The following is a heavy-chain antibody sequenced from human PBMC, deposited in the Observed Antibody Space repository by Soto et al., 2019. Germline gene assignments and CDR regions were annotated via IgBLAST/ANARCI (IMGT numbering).Heavy chain of an antibody. Sequence: QVQLQESGPGLVKPSDTLSLTCTVSGGSITGYYWTWIRQPPGKGLEWIGYVLYKGNSNYYPSLKSRVTISVDTSANPFSLRLSSVTAADTAVYYCAGSGDSFGFTDYWGQGTLVTVSS. CDR2: VLYKGNS. V-gene: IGHV4-59*01. D-gene: IGHD5-18*01. CDR1: GGSITGYY. CDR3: AGSGDSFGFTDY. J-gene: IGHJ4*02.